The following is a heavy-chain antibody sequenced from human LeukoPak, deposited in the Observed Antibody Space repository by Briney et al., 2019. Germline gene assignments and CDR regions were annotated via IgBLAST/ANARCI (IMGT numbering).Heavy chain of an antibody. D-gene: IGHD3-10*01. CDR2: INPNSGGT. CDR3: ARARGSGSYPFDY. CDR1: GYTFTGYY. Sequence: ASVKVSCKASGYTFTGYYMHWVRQAPGQGLEWMGWINPNSGGTNYAQKFQGRVTMTRDTSISTAYMELSRLRSDDTAVYYCARARGSGSYPFDYWGQGTLVTVSS. V-gene: IGHV1-2*02. J-gene: IGHJ4*02.